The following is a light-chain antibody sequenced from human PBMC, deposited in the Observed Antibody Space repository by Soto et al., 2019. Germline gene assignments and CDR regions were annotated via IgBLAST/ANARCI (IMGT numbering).Light chain of an antibody. V-gene: IGKV1-27*01. CDR1: QGISTY. CDR3: QKYNSAPLT. CDR2: AAS. Sequence: DIQMTQSPSSLSASVGDRVTITCRASQGISTYLAWYQQKPGKVPKLLIYAASTLQSGVPSRFSGGGSGTDFTLTISSLQPEDVATYYCQKYNSAPLTFGGGTRWIS. J-gene: IGKJ4*01.